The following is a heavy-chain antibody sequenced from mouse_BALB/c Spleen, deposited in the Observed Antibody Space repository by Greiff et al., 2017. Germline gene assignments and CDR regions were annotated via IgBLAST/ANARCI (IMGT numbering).Heavy chain of an antibody. J-gene: IGHJ3*01. D-gene: IGHD2-1*01. V-gene: IGHV2-6-7*01. Sequence: QVQLQQSGPGLVAPSQSLSITCTVSGFSLTGYGVNWVRQPPGKGLEWLGMIWGDGSTDYNSALKSRLSISKDNSKSQVFLKMNSLQTDDTARYYCARDHSYGNSAWFAYWGQGTLVTVSA. CDR2: IWGDGST. CDR3: ARDHSYGNSAWFAY. CDR1: GFSLTGYG.